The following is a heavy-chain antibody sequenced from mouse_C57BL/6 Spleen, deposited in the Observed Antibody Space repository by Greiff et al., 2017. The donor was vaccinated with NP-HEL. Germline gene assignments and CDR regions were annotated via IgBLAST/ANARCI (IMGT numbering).Heavy chain of an antibody. J-gene: IGHJ2*01. Sequence: VQLQQPGAELVRPGTSVKLSCKASGYTFTSYWMHWVKQRPGQGLEWIGVIDPSDSYTNYNQKFKGKATLTVDTSSSTAYMQLSSLTSEDSAVYYCARNSNYRFFDYWGQGTTLTVSS. CDR3: ARNSNYRFFDY. D-gene: IGHD2-5*01. V-gene: IGHV1-59*01. CDR2: IDPSDSYT. CDR1: GYTFTSYW.